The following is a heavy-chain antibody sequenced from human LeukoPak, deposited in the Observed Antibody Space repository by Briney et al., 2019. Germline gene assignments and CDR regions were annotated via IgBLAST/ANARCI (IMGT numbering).Heavy chain of an antibody. Sequence: GASVKVSCKVSGYTLTELSMHWVRQATGQGLEWMGWMNPNSGNTGYAQKFQGRVTMTRNTSISTAYMELSSLRSEDTAVYYCARARPTVTTFSSWGQGTLVTVSS. CDR3: ARARPTVTTFSS. V-gene: IGHV1-8*01. CDR2: MNPNSGNT. CDR1: GYTLTELS. D-gene: IGHD4-17*01. J-gene: IGHJ5*02.